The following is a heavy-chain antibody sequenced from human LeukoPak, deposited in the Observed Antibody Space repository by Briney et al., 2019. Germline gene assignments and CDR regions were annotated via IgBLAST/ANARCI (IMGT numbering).Heavy chain of an antibody. CDR1: GGGFSGYY. V-gene: IGHV4-34*01. CDR2: INHSGST. D-gene: IGHD3-22*01. Sequence: SENLSRNCDVYGGGFSGYYWSWIRQPTGKGLEWIGEINHSGSTNYNPSLKSRVTISVDTSKNQFSLKLSSVTAADTAVYYCARVGSYFDTGGPKGPVTDYWGQGTLVTVSS. J-gene: IGHJ4*02. CDR3: ARVGSYFDTGGPKGPVTDY.